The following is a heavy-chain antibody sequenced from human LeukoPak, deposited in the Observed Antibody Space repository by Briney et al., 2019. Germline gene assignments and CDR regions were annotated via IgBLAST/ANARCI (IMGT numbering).Heavy chain of an antibody. Sequence: GGSLRLSCAASGFTFSTFATIWVRQPPGKGLEWVSSIFPSSGEIHYADSVKGRFTISRDNSKNTLYLQMNSLRAEDTAVYYCAKSVTPAIVVFDYWGQGTLVTVSS. J-gene: IGHJ4*02. CDR2: IFPSSGEI. CDR3: AKSVTPAIVVFDY. V-gene: IGHV3-23*01. CDR1: GFTFSTFA. D-gene: IGHD2-15*01.